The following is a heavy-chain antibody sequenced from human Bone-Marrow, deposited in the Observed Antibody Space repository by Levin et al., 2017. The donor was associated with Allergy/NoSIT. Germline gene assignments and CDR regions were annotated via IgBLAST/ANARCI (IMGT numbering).Heavy chain of an antibody. D-gene: IGHD4-17*01. J-gene: IGHJ6*03. CDR3: AKAGTTVMLDYSYLDV. V-gene: IGHV3-23*01. CDR2: LDGSSGKT. Sequence: GESLKFSCTISGFIFADYAMNWVRQAPGRGLEWVSSLDGSSGKTHYADVVKGRFTISREYSKNTLFLQMNSLRVEDTARYYCAKAGTTVMLDYSYLDVWGEGTAVTVSS. CDR1: GFIFADYA.